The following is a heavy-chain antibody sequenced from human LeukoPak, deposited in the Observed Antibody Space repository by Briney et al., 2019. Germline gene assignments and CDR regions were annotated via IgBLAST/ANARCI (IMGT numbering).Heavy chain of an antibody. J-gene: IGHJ4*02. Sequence: GGSLRLSCAASGFTVTNNYMNWVRQAPGKGLEWVSVIYSGGSTYYADSVKGRFTISRDNSKNTLYLQMNSLRAEDTAVYYCARGGYSYGHFDYWGQGTLVTVSS. CDR2: IYSGGST. CDR1: GFTVTNNY. CDR3: ARGGYSYGHFDY. V-gene: IGHV3-66*01. D-gene: IGHD5-18*01.